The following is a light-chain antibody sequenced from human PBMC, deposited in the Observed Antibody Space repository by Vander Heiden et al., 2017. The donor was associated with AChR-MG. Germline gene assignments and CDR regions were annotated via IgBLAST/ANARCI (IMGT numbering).Light chain of an antibody. Sequence: QSALTQPRSVSGSPGQSVTISCTGASVNIGGYEYVSWYQQPPGKAPKLMIFDVNKRPSGVPDRFSGSKSGNTASLTISGLQAEDEADYDCCSYTGTSTFEMFGGGTKLTVL. CDR2: DVN. J-gene: IGLJ3*02. V-gene: IGLV2-11*01. CDR1: SVNIGGYEY. CDR3: CSYTGTSTFEM.